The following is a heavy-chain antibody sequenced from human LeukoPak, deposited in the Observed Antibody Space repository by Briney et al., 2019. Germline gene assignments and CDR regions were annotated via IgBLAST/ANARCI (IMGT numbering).Heavy chain of an antibody. CDR3: AREGGYYDSSGYYLLPPADY. CDR1: GYTFTSYG. V-gene: IGHV1-18*01. D-gene: IGHD3-22*01. CDR2: ISAYNGNT. Sequence: ASVKVSRKASGYTFTSYGISWVRQAPGQGLEWMGWISAYNGNTNYAQKLQGRVTITTDTSTSTAYMELRSLRSDDTAVYYCAREGGYYDSSGYYLLPPADYWGQGTLVTVSS. J-gene: IGHJ4*02.